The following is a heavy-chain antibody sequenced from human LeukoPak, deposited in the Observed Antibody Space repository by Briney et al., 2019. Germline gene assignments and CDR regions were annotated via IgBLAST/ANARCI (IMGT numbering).Heavy chain of an antibody. CDR2: IYYSGST. CDR1: GGSISSYY. D-gene: IGHD3-3*01. J-gene: IGHJ4*02. CDR3: ARVSLTYYDFWSGKDIYYFDY. Sequence: SETLSLTCTVSGGSISSYYWSWIRQPPGKGLEWIGYIYYSGSTNYNPSLKSRVTISVDTSKNQFSLKLGSVTAADTAVYYCARVSLTYYDFWSGKDIYYFDYWGQGTLVTVSS. V-gene: IGHV4-59*12.